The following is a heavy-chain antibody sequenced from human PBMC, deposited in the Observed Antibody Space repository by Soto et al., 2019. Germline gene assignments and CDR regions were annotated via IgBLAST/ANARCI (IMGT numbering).Heavy chain of an antibody. CDR1: GGSISGANR. J-gene: IGHJ6*02. CDR2: IDHGGST. V-gene: IGHV4-4*02. Sequence: QVQLQESGPGRVKSSGTLSLTCAVSGGSISGANRWSWVRQSPGKGLEWIGEIDHGGSTNYNPSLRSRVTISVDKSKNHFSLRLSSVTAADTAVYYCARGYYEMLTGNYKESYYHDMDVWGQGTTVTVSS. CDR3: ARGYYEMLTGNYKESYYHDMDV. D-gene: IGHD3-9*01.